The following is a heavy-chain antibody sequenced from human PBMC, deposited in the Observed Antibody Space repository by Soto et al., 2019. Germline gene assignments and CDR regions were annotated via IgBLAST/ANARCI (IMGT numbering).Heavy chain of an antibody. CDR1: GDSISSYY. CDR3: ARDAGFLDWFYAFDI. J-gene: IGHJ3*02. CDR2: IYTSGST. D-gene: IGHD3-3*01. V-gene: IGHV4-4*07. Sequence: PSEPLSLTCTVSGDSISSYYWSWIRQPAGKGLEWIGRIYTSGSTNYNPSLKSRVTMSVDTSKNQFSLKLSSVTAADTAVYYCARDAGFLDWFYAFDIWGQGTTVTVSS.